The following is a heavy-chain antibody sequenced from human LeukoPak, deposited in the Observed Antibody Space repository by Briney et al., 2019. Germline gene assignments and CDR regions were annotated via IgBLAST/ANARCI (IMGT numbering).Heavy chain of an antibody. V-gene: IGHV3-7*01. Sequence: GGSLRLSCAASGFTFSSYWMSWVRQAPGKGLEWVANIKQDGSEKCYVDSVKGRFTISRDNAKNSLYLQMNSLRAEDTAVYYCASFVLEWLFDYYMDVWGEGTTVTVSS. J-gene: IGHJ6*03. CDR1: GFTFSSYW. D-gene: IGHD3-3*01. CDR3: ASFVLEWLFDYYMDV. CDR2: IKQDGSEK.